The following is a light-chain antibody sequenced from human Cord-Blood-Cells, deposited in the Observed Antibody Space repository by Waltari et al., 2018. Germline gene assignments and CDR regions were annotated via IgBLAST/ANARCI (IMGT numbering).Light chain of an antibody. V-gene: IGLV1-47*01. CDR2: RNK. CDR3: AAWDDSLRGV. CDR1: SSNIGSNY. J-gene: IGLJ3*02. Sequence: QSVLTQPPSASGTPGQRVTIPCSGSSSNIGSNYVYWYQQLPGTAPKLLIYRNKQRPSGVPDRFSVSKSGTSASLAISGLRSEDEADYYCAAWDDSLRGVFGGGTKLTVL.